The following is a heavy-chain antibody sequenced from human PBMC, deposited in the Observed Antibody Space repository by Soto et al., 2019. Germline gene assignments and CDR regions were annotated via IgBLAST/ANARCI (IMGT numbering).Heavy chain of an antibody. CDR3: ARQIDDTDMVSGLDV. D-gene: IGHD5-18*01. Sequence: SVKVSCKASGGTFSSYAISWVRQAPGQGLEWMGGIIPVFGTANYAQKFQGRVTITADESTSTAYMELSSLRSEDTAVYYCARQIDDTDMVSGLDVWGQGTTVTVSS. J-gene: IGHJ6*02. V-gene: IGHV1-69*13. CDR1: GGTFSSYA. CDR2: IIPVFGTA.